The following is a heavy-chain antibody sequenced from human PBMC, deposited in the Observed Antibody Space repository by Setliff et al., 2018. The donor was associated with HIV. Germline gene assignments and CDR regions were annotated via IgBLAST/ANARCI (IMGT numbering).Heavy chain of an antibody. CDR1: GGSISSYY. J-gene: IGHJ4*02. V-gene: IGHV4-59*12. CDR3: ARGRRNRLFWSGYFTL. D-gene: IGHD3-3*01. Sequence: KASETLSLTCTVSGGSISSYYWSWIRQPPGKGLEWIGYIYYSGSTNYNLPLKSRVTIAVDTSKNQFSLKLSSVTAADTAVYYCARGRRNRLFWSGYFTLWGQGTLVTVSS. CDR2: IYYSGST.